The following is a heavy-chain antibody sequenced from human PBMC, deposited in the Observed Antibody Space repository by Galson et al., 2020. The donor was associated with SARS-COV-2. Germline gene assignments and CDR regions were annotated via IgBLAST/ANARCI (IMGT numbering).Heavy chain of an antibody. CDR1: GYRFDDYW. D-gene: IGHD2-21*01. Sequence: ESLKISCKGSGYRFDDYWIGWVRQMPGQGLEWMGIIYPGDSDTRYSPSFQGQVTISADKSITTAYLQWSGLRASDTAMYYCARERGAFCGGDCYRTFDTWGQGTLVTVSS. CDR2: IYPGDSDT. J-gene: IGHJ5*02. V-gene: IGHV5-51*01. CDR3: ARERGAFCGGDCYRTFDT.